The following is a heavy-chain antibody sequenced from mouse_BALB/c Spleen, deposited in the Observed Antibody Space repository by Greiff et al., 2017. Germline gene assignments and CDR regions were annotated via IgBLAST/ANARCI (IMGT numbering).Heavy chain of an antibody. D-gene: IGHD2-4*01. CDR2: ISSGGST. J-gene: IGHJ4*01. Sequence: EVQLVESGAGLVTPGGSLTISCTASGFTFSSYAMSWVRQTPEKGLEWVASISSGGSTNYPDSVKGRFTISRDNARNILYMQMSSLRSEDTAMYYGARYDDDGAMDYWGQGTSVTVSS. V-gene: IGHV5-6-5*01. CDR3: ARYDDDGAMDY. CDR1: GFTFSSYA.